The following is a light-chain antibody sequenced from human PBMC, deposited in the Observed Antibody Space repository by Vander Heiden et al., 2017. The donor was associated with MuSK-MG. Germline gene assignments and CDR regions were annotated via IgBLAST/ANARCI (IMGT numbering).Light chain of an antibody. CDR1: QSILYSSNNKNY. CDR2: WAS. J-gene: IGKJ4*02. V-gene: IGKV4-1*01. Sequence: IVSTRSREYMAVSRGERATINCRSSQSILYSSNNKNYLAWYQQKPGQPPKLLIYWASIRYFGVPDQFSGSGSVTDFTLSISLLQAEDVPIWYSRQGDSTPRTFGEGTKVEIK. CDR3: RQGDSTPRT.